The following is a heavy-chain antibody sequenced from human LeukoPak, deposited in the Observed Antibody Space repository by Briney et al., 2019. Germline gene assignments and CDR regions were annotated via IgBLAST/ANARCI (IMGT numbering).Heavy chain of an antibody. CDR1: GLTSRSYV. CDR2: FSASGGST. Sequence: PGGSLRLSCAASGLTSRSYVMSWVRQAPGKGLEWVSGFSASGGSTYYADAVKGRFTISRDISKNTLYLQMSSLRAEDTAIYYCAQASSDYFGSGSLTSWGQGTLVTVSS. CDR3: AQASSDYFGSGSLTS. V-gene: IGHV3-23*01. D-gene: IGHD3-10*01. J-gene: IGHJ5*02.